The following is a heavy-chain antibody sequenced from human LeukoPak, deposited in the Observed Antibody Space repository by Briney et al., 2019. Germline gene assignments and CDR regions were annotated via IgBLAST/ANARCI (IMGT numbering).Heavy chain of an antibody. CDR2: INPNSGGT. CDR3: ARTYRGFPSYCGGDCYSDY. D-gene: IGHD2-21*02. V-gene: IGHV1-2*02. CDR1: GYTFTGYY. Sequence: ASVKVSCKASGYTFTGYYLHWVRQAPGQGLEWMGWINPNSGGTNYAQKFQGRVTMTRDTSISTAYMELRSLRSDDTAVYYCARTYRGFPSYCGGDCYSDYWGQGTLVTVSS. J-gene: IGHJ4*02.